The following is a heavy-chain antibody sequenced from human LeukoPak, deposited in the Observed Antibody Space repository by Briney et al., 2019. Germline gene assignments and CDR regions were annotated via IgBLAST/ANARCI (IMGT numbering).Heavy chain of an antibody. Sequence: GGSLRLSCAASGFTVSSHYMSWVRQAPGKGLEWVSVIYSGGSTYYADSVKGRFTISRDNSKNTLYLQMNSLRAEDTAVYYCASDYYDSSGYYPGAFDIWGQGTMVTVSS. CDR2: IYSGGST. J-gene: IGHJ3*02. CDR3: ASDYYDSSGYYPGAFDI. D-gene: IGHD3-22*01. V-gene: IGHV3-53*01. CDR1: GFTVSSHY.